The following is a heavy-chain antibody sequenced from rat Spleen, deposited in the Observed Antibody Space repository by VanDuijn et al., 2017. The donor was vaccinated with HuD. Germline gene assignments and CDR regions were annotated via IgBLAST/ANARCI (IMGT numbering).Heavy chain of an antibody. V-gene: IGHV3-3*01. CDR2: LNSAGST. J-gene: IGHJ2*01. D-gene: IGHD1-11*01. CDR3: ARRYDFDY. Sequence: EVQLQESGPGLVKPSQSLSLTCSVTFYSITSSYGWNWIRKFPGNKLEWMGYLNSAGSTYYNPSLRSRISITRDTSKNQFFLQVNSVTTEDTATYYCARRYDFDYWGQGVMVTVSS. CDR1: FYSITSSYG.